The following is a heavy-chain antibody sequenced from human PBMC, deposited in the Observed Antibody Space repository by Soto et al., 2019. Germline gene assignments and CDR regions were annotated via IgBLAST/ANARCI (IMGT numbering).Heavy chain of an antibody. J-gene: IGHJ6*02. V-gene: IGHV1-69*01. D-gene: IGHD3-22*01. CDR3: AGGRIVVVRSRAYYGMDV. CDR2: IIPVFGLV. Sequence: QVHLLLQSGAEVKKPGSSVKVSCKASGGTPSNSAISWVRQAPGQGLEWMGGIIPVFGLVKYAQNCQGRVTITADESTNTAYMELSSLRPENTAVYYCAGGRIVVVRSRAYYGMDVWGQGTTVTVSS. CDR1: GGTPSNSA.